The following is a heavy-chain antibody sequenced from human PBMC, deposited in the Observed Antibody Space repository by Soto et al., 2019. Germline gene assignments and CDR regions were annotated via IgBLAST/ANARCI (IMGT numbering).Heavy chain of an antibody. D-gene: IGHD3-3*01. V-gene: IGHV4-59*08. CDR3: ARGTRSGYDFWSAQSPVDAFDI. CDR2: IYYSGST. CDR1: GGSISSYY. J-gene: IGHJ3*02. Sequence: SETLSLTCTVSGGSISSYYWSWIRQPPGKGLEWIGYIYYSGSTNYNPSLKSRVTISVDTSKNQFSLKLSSVTAADTAVYYCARGTRSGYDFWSAQSPVDAFDIWGQGTMVTVSS.